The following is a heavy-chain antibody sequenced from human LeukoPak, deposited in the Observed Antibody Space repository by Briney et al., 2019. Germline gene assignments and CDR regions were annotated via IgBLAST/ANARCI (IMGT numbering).Heavy chain of an antibody. Sequence: PGGSLRLSCAASGFTFSSYAMSWVRQAPGKGLEWVSAISGSGGSTYYADSVKGRFTISRDNSKNTLYLQMNSLRAEDTAVYYCAKDITIFGVVIEHAFDIWGQGTMVTVSS. V-gene: IGHV3-23*01. CDR2: ISGSGGST. CDR3: AKDITIFGVVIEHAFDI. D-gene: IGHD3-3*01. J-gene: IGHJ3*02. CDR1: GFTFSSYA.